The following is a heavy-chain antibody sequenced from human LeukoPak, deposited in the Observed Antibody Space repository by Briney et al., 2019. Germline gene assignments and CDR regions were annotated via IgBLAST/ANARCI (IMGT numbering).Heavy chain of an antibody. D-gene: IGHD6-13*01. V-gene: IGHV4-39*07. CDR2: IYYSGST. J-gene: IGHJ4*02. Sequence: SETLSLTCTVSGGSISSSSYYWGWIRQPPGKGLEWIGSIYYSGSTYYNPSLKSRVTISVDTSKNQFSLKLSSVTAADTAVYYCARYSSSWYEGGIDYWGQGTLVTVSS. CDR1: GGSISSSSYY. CDR3: ARYSSSWYEGGIDY.